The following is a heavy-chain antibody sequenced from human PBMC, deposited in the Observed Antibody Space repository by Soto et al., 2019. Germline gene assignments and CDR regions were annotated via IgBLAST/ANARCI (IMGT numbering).Heavy chain of an antibody. J-gene: IGHJ6*02. Sequence: QIPLKESGPTLVKPTQHLTLTCTFSGFPLSTSGVGVGWIRQPPGKALEWLALIYWDDDKRYSPSLKSRLTLTKDPSKNQVDLTKTNMDPVDTATDYCPRQESSSGMDVRGQGTTVTVS. V-gene: IGHV2-5*02. CDR1: GFPLSTSGVG. CDR2: IYWDDDK. D-gene: IGHD6-6*01. CDR3: PRQESSSGMDV.